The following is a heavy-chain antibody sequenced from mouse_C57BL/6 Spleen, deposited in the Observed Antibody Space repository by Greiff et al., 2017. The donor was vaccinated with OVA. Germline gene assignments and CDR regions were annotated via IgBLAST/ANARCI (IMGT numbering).Heavy chain of an antibody. J-gene: IGHJ2*01. CDR1: GFTFSSYA. CDR3: ARAKGGSSGYGYYFDY. CDR2: ISDGGSYT. Sequence: EVKLVESGGGLVKPGGSLKLSCAASGFTFSSYAMSWVRQTPEKRLEWVATISDGGSYTYYPDNVKGRFTISRDNAKNNLYLQMSHLKSEDTAMYYCARAKGGSSGYGYYFDYWGQGTTLTVSS. V-gene: IGHV5-4*03. D-gene: IGHD3-2*02.